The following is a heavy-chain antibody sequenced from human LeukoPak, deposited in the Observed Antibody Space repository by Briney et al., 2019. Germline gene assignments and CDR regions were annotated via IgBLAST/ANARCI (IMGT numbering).Heavy chain of an antibody. V-gene: IGHV3-11*04. J-gene: IGHJ3*02. CDR1: GFTFSDYY. Sequence: GGSLRLSCAASGFTFSDYYMSWIRQAPGKGLEWVSYISSSGSTIYYADSVKGRFTISRDNAKNSLYLQMNSPRAEDTAVYYCAALATFDAFDIWGQGTMVTVSS. CDR2: ISSSGSTI. D-gene: IGHD3-16*01. CDR3: AALATFDAFDI.